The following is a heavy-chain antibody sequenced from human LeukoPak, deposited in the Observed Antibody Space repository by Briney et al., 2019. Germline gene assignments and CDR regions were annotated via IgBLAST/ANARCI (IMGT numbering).Heavy chain of an antibody. Sequence: GGSLRLSCAASGFTFISYAMHWVRQAPGKGLEWVAVISFDGSNKYYADSVKGRFTISRDNSKNTLYLQMNSLRAEDTAVYYCARDHGGTVTTPFDYWGQGTLVTVSS. D-gene: IGHD4-17*01. CDR3: ARDHGGTVTTPFDY. CDR2: ISFDGSNK. J-gene: IGHJ4*02. V-gene: IGHV3-30-3*01. CDR1: GFTFISYA.